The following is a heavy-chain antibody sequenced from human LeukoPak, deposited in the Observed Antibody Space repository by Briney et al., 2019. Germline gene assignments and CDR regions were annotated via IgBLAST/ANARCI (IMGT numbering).Heavy chain of an antibody. Sequence: ASVKVSCKASGYTFTSYGITWVRQAPGQGLEWMGWISAYNGITNYAQKLQGRVTMTTDTSTSTAYMELRSPRSDDTAVYYCARDLTTTSSSLSGYWGQGTLVTVSS. CDR1: GYTFTSYG. V-gene: IGHV1-18*01. J-gene: IGHJ4*02. CDR2: ISAYNGIT. CDR3: ARDLTTTSSSLSGY. D-gene: IGHD6-6*01.